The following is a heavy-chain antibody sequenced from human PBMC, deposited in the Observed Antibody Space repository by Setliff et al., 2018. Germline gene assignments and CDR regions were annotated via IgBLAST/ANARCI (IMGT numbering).Heavy chain of an antibody. CDR2: IYTSGST. CDR3: AGEGVGIVRRGYFDL. V-gene: IGHV4-61*09. CDR1: GGSISSGSYY. Sequence: PSETLSLTCTVSGGSISSGSYYWSWIRQPAGKGLEWIGHIYTSGSTNYNPSLKSRVTISVDTSKNQFSLKLSSVTAADTAVYYCAGEGVGIVRRGYFDLWGRGTLVTVSS. J-gene: IGHJ2*01. D-gene: IGHD2-21*01.